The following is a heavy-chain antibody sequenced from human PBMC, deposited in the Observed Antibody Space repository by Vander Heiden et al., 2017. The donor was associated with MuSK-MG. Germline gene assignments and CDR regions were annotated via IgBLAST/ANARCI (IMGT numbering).Heavy chain of an antibody. D-gene: IGHD3-10*01. V-gene: IGHV4-39*01. Sequence: QLQPQESGPGLVKPSETLSPTCTVSGAPISGITYAWGWVRRPQVKGLEWIGSISYSGRTYYNPSLKSRVTISVDTSENQFSLKLSSVTAADTAVYYCARLSMVRGVDYFDYWGQGTLVTVSS. CDR1: GAPISGITYA. CDR2: ISYSGRT. J-gene: IGHJ4*02. CDR3: ARLSMVRGVDYFDY.